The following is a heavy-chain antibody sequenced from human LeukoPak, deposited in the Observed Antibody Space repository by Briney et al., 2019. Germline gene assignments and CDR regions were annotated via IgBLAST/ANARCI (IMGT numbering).Heavy chain of an antibody. Sequence: ASVKVSCKASGYTFTSYGISWVRQAPGQGLEWMGWISAYNGNTNYAQKLQGRVTMTTDTSTSTAYMELRSLRSDDTAVYYCARDCGNYYDSNGYYYWGQGTLVTVSS. CDR3: ARDCGNYYDSNGYYY. D-gene: IGHD3-22*01. CDR2: ISAYNGNT. V-gene: IGHV1-18*01. J-gene: IGHJ4*02. CDR1: GYTFTSYG.